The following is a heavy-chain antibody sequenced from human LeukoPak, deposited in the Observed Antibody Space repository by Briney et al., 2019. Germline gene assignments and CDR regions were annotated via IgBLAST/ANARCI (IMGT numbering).Heavy chain of an antibody. CDR2: INHSGST. CDR1: GGSFSGYY. J-gene: IGHJ3*02. Sequence: PSETLSLTCAVYGGSFSGYYWSWIRQPPGKGLEWIGEINHSGSTNYNPSLKSRVTITVDTSKNQFSLKLSSVTAADTAVYYCARDHIYDYVWGSYREVAFDIWGQGTMVTVSS. V-gene: IGHV4-34*01. CDR3: ARDHIYDYVWGSYREVAFDI. D-gene: IGHD3-16*02.